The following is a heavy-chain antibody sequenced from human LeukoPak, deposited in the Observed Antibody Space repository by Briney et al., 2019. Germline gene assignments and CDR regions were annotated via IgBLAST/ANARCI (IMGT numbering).Heavy chain of an antibody. J-gene: IGHJ3*01. D-gene: IGHD6-19*01. CDR1: GFTFGDYA. CDR2: IKSKTDGGTT. Sequence: PGGSLRLSCTASGFTFGDYAMSCVRQAPGKGLEWVGRIKSKTDGGTTDYAATVNGRFSISRDDSKNTLYLQMNSLKTEDTAVYYCIISRPPWQVPRKRGQGTMVTVSS. CDR3: IISRPPWQVPRK. V-gene: IGHV3-15*01.